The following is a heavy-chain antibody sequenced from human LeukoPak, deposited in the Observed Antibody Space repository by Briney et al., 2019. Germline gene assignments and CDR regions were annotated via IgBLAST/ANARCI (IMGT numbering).Heavy chain of an antibody. V-gene: IGHV3-15*01. Sequence: NPGGSLRLSCAASGFTFNNAWMSWVRQAPGKGLEWVGLIKSKTDGGTTDYAAPVKGRFTISRDDSKNTLYLQMNSLKTEDTAVYYCTTGFIVATITKDYWGQGTLVTVSS. CDR3: TTGFIVATITKDY. CDR2: IKSKTDGGTT. D-gene: IGHD5-12*01. CDR1: GFTFNNAW. J-gene: IGHJ4*02.